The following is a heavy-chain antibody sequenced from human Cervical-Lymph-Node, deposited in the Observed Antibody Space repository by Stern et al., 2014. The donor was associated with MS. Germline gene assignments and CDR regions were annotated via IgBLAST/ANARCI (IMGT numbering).Heavy chain of an antibody. J-gene: IGHJ5*02. CDR2: IVPIFGTS. CDR3: ARHLGSHESGWFDP. D-gene: IGHD1-26*01. Sequence: VQLVESGAEVKKPGSSVKVSCQASGGTLISYPISWVRQAPGQGLEWLGGIVPIFGTSNYAHKFQGRVTITADESTTTIYMELRSLKSEDTAVYYCARHLGSHESGWFDPWGQGTLVTVSS. CDR1: GGTLISYP. V-gene: IGHV1-69*01.